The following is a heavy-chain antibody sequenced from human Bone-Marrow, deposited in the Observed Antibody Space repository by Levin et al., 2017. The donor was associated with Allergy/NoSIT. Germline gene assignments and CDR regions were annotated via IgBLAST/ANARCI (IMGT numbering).Heavy chain of an antibody. V-gene: IGHV2-5*01. J-gene: IGHJ4*02. CDR2: IYGNDDK. CDR1: GFSLTTSAEG. D-gene: IGHD1-1*01. CDR3: AHKHTTNWQPFDH. Sequence: VSGPTLVKPTQTLTLTCTFSGFSLTTSAEGVGWIRQAPGKALEWLALIYGNDDKRYSPSLKSRLAITKDTSKDQVVLTMSQMDPVDTGTYFCAHKHTTNWQPFDHWGQGTLVAVSS.